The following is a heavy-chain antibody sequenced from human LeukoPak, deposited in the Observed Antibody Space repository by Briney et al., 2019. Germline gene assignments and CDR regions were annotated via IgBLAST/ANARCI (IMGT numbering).Heavy chain of an antibody. CDR3: ARERYCSSTSCSYDAFDI. V-gene: IGHV3-66*02. CDR2: IYSGGST. D-gene: IGHD2-2*01. J-gene: IGHJ3*02. CDR1: GFTVSSNY. Sequence: GGSLRLSCAASGFTVSSNYTSWVRQAPGKGLEWVSVIYSGGSTYYADSVKGRFTISRDNSKNTLYLQMNSLRDEDTAVYYCARERYCSSTSCSYDAFDIWGQGTMVTVSS.